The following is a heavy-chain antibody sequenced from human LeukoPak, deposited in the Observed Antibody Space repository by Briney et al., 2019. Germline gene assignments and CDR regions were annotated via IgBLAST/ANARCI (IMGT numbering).Heavy chain of an antibody. CDR2: ISGSGGST. CDR1: GFTFSSYA. J-gene: IGHJ4*02. V-gene: IGHV3-23*01. D-gene: IGHD6-19*01. CDR3: AKDIKQWPHNCFDY. Sequence: PGGSLRLSCAASGFTFSSYAMSWVRQAPGKGPEWVSAISGSGGSTYYADSVKGRFTISRDNSKNTLYLQMNSLRAEDTAVYYCAKDIKQWPHNCFDYWGQGTLVTVSS.